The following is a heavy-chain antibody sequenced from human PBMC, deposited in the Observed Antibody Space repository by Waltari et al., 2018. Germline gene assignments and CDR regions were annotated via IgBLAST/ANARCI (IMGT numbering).Heavy chain of an antibody. J-gene: IGHJ4*02. CDR2: IIPIFGTA. CDR1: GGTFSSYA. D-gene: IGHD3-16*01. V-gene: IGHV1-69*14. CDR3: ARVAPDYDYVWGQN. Sequence: QVQLVQSGAEVKKPGSSVKVSCKASGGTFSSYAISWVRPAPGQGLEWMGGIIPIFGTANYAQKFQGRVTITADKSTGTAHMELSSLRSEDTAVYYCARVAPDYDYVWGQNWGQGTLVTVSS.